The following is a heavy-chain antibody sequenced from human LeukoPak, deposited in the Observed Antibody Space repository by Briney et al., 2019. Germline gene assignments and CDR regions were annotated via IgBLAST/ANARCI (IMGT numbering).Heavy chain of an antibody. J-gene: IGHJ4*02. CDR3: ARRARGDASGYYFSPQWYYFDY. D-gene: IGHD3-22*01. V-gene: IGHV5-51*01. CDR2: IYPGDSDT. Sequence: KPGESLKISCKGSGYSFTSYWIVWVRQMPGKGLEWMGIIYPGDSDTRYSPSFQGQVTISADKSISTAYLQWSSLKASDTAMYYCARRARGDASGYYFSPQWYYFDYWGQGTLVTVSS. CDR1: GYSFTSYW.